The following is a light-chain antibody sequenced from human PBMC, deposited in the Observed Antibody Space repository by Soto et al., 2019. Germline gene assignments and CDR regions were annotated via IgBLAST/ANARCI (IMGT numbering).Light chain of an antibody. V-gene: IGKV3-20*01. CDR3: QQYGSSSWT. Sequence: ETVLTQSPGTLSLSPGERATLSCTATQSVSSSYLAWYQQKPGQAPRLLIYGASSRATGIPERFSGSGSGTDFTLTISRLEPEAFAVYYCQQYGSSSWTFGQGTKVEIK. CDR2: GAS. CDR1: QSVSSSY. J-gene: IGKJ1*01.